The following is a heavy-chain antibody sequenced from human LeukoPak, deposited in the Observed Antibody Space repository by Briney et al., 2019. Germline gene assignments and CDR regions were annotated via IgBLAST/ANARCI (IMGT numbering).Heavy chain of an antibody. CDR3: ARPLGATPFFDY. J-gene: IGHJ4*02. CDR1: GCRFTSYW. Sequence: GADPKTSCKGSGCRFTSYWIGWVRQRPGKGGERMGMIYHGDSDTRYSPSFQGQVTLSADKSISTSYLQWSSLKASDTAMYYCARPLGATPFFDYWGQGTLVTVSS. D-gene: IGHD2-15*01. V-gene: IGHV5-51*01. CDR2: IYHGDSDT.